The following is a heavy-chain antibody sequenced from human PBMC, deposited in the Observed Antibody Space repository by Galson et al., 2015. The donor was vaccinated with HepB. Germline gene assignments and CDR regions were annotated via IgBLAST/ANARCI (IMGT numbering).Heavy chain of an antibody. J-gene: IGHJ4*02. D-gene: IGHD4-17*01. V-gene: IGHV3-21*01. CDR2: ISSTSSYI. CDR3: ARDTGDYGGDRALDY. CDR1: RFTFSSYT. Sequence: SLRLSCAASRFTFSSYTMNWVRQAPGKGLEWVSSISSTSSYIYYVDSVKGRFTISRDNAKNSLYLQMNSLRAEDTAVYYCARDTGDYGGDRALDYWGQGTLVTVSS.